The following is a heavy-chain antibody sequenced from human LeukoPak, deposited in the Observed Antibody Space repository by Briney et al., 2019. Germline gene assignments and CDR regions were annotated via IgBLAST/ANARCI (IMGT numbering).Heavy chain of an antibody. D-gene: IGHD2-15*01. CDR2: INHSGST. CDR1: GGSFSGYY. CDR3: ARGWCSGGSCRYPARYYYGMDV. Sequence: PSETLSLTCAVYGGSFSGYYRSWIRQPPGKGLEWIGEINHSGSTNYNPSLKSRVTISVDTSKNQFSLKLSSVTAADTAVYYCARGWCSGGSCRYPARYYYGMDVWGKGTTVTVSS. V-gene: IGHV4-34*01. J-gene: IGHJ6*04.